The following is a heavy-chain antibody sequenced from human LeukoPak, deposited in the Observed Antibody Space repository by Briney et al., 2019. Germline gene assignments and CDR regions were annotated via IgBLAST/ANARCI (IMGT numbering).Heavy chain of an antibody. D-gene: IGHD2-2*01. CDR1: GNYW. V-gene: IGHV3-74*01. CDR2: INSDGSWT. J-gene: IGHJ4*02. Sequence: GGSLRLSCAASGNYWMHWVRQAPGKGLVWVSHINSDGSWTSYADSVKGRFTISKGNAKNTVYLQMNNLRAEDTAVYYCVSFYETYWGRGTLVTVSS. CDR3: VSFYETY.